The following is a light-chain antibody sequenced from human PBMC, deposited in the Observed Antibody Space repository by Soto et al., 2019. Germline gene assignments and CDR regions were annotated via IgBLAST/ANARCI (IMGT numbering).Light chain of an antibody. CDR2: DAS. J-gene: IGKJ1*01. Sequence: DIQMTQSPSTLSASVGDRVTITCRASQSISSWLAWYQQKPGKAPKLLIYDASSLESGVPSRFSGSGYATEFTLTISSLRPDDFATYYCQQYNNYWTFGQGTKVDIK. CDR3: QQYNNYWT. CDR1: QSISSW. V-gene: IGKV1-5*01.